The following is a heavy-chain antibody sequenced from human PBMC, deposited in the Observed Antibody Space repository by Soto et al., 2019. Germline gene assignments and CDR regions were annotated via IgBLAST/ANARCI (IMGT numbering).Heavy chain of an antibody. D-gene: IGHD3-10*01. CDR2: MNPNSGNT. CDR3: ARGLREVLVVTYLRPYYYMDF. J-gene: IGHJ6*03. CDR1: GYTFTSYD. V-gene: IGHV1-8*01. Sequence: ASVKVSCKASGYTFTSYDINWVRQATGQGLEWMGWMNPNSGNTGYAQKFQGRVTMTRNTSISTAYMELSSLRSEDTAVYYCARGLREVLVVTYLRPYYYMDFRGKGTTVTVFS.